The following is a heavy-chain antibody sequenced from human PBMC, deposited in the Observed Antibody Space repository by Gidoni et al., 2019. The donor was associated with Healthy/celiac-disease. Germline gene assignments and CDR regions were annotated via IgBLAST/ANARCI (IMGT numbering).Heavy chain of an antibody. CDR2: IYSGGST. CDR1: GFTVSSTY. D-gene: IGHD5-12*01. V-gene: IGHV3-53*01. Sequence: EVQLVESGGCLIQQGGSLRLSCAAYGFTVSSTYMNWVRQAPGKGLEWVSIIYSGGSTYYADSVKGRFTLSRDNSKNTLYLQMNSLRAEDTAVYFCARSLIVATDDAFDIWGQGTMVTVSS. J-gene: IGHJ3*02. CDR3: ARSLIVATDDAFDI.